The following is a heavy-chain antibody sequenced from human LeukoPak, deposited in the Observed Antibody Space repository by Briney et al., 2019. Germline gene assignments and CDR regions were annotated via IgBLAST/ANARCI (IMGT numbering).Heavy chain of an antibody. V-gene: IGHV3-30*04. J-gene: IGHJ6*02. Sequence: GRSLRLSCAASGFTFSSYAMHWVRQAPGKGLEWVAVISYDGSNKYYADSVKGRFTISRDNSKNTLYLQMNSLRAEDTAVYYCARDLLKAMAFTYYYYYGMDVWGQGTTVTISS. CDR2: ISYDGSNK. CDR1: GFTFSSYA. D-gene: IGHD5-18*01. CDR3: ARDLLKAMAFTYYYYYGMDV.